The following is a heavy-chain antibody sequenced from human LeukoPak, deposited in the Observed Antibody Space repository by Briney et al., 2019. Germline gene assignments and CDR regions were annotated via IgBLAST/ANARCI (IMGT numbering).Heavy chain of an antibody. CDR1: GFTVSSTY. CDR3: ARDLYDYGSY. D-gene: IGHD4/OR15-4a*01. Sequence: PGGSLRLSCAASGFTVSSTYMSWVRQTPGKGLEWVSVIYSGGTTYYADSVKGGFTISRDNSKNTLYLQMNSLRTEDTAVYYCARDLYDYGSYWGQGTLVTVSS. J-gene: IGHJ4*02. V-gene: IGHV3-66*01. CDR2: IYSGGTT.